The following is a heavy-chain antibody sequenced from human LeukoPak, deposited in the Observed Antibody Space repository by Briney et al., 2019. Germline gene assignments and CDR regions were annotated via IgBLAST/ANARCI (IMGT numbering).Heavy chain of an antibody. V-gene: IGHV4-34*01. D-gene: IGHD6-13*01. Sequence: SETLSLTCAVYGGSFSGYYWSWIRQPPGKGLEWIGEINRSGSTNYNPSLKSRVTISIDTSKNQFSLKLSSVTAADTAVYYCARKARSYSSTWQTRGGNWFDPWGQGTLVTVSS. CDR3: ARKARSYSSTWQTRGGNWFDP. CDR1: GGSFSGYY. CDR2: INRSGST. J-gene: IGHJ5*02.